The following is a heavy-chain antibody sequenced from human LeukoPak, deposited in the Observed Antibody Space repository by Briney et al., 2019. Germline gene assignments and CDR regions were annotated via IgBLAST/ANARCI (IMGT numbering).Heavy chain of an antibody. CDR3: ATERDSSWTFDS. J-gene: IGHJ4*02. CDR1: GFTFRGYW. Sequence: GGSLRLSCVTSGFTFRGYWMSWFRQAPGKGLEWVGNIQPDGSGAFYVDAMRGRSTISRDNAQNSLYLQINSLRAEDTAVYYCATERDSSWTFDSWGQGTLVTVSS. V-gene: IGHV3-7*01. CDR2: IQPDGSGA. D-gene: IGHD6-13*01.